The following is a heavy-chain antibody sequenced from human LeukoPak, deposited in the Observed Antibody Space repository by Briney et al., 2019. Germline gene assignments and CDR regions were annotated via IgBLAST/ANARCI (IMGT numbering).Heavy chain of an antibody. CDR1: GGSISSSSYY. V-gene: IGHV4-39*01. CDR3: ARRGSSWYLQLSNDNWFDP. J-gene: IGHJ5*02. Sequence: SETLSLTCTVSGGSISSSSYYWGWIRQPPGKGLEWIGSIYYSGSTYYNPSLKSRVTISVDTSKNQFSLKLSSVTAADTAVYYCARRGSSWYLQLSNDNWFDPWGQGTLVTVSS. CDR2: IYYSGST. D-gene: IGHD6-13*01.